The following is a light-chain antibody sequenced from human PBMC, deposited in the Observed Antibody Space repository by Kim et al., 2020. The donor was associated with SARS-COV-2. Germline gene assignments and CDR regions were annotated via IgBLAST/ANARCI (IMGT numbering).Light chain of an antibody. CDR2: SND. V-gene: IGLV1-44*01. CDR3: ATWDDSLNGWV. CDR1: SSNIGTNT. J-gene: IGLJ3*02. Sequence: QSVLTQPPSASGTPGQRVSVSCSGSSSNIGTNTVIWYQQFPGTAPKLLIYSNDQRPSGVPDRFSGSKSATSASLAISGLQSEDEANYYCATWDDSLNGWVFGGGTKL.